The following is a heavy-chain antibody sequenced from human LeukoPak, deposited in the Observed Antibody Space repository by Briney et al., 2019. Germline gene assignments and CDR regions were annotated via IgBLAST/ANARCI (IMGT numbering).Heavy chain of an antibody. V-gene: IGHV1-24*01. J-gene: IGHJ5*02. CDR2: FDPEDGET. CDR1: GYTLTELS. CDR3: ARCPNYYGSGSYYSINWFDP. Sequence: ASVKVSCKVSGYTLTELSMHWVRQAPGKGLEWMGGFDPEDGETIYAQKFQGRVTMTEDTSTDTAYMELSSLRSEDTAVYYCARCPNYYGSGSYYSINWFDPWGQGTLVTVSS. D-gene: IGHD3-10*01.